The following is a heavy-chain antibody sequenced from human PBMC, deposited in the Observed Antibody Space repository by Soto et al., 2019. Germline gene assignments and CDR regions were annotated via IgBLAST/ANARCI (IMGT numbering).Heavy chain of an antibody. CDR1: GFTFSSYA. CDR2: ISGSGGST. CDR3: AKGAAGITMVRGVIIGDAFDI. J-gene: IGHJ3*02. Sequence: LSLTCAASGFTFSSYAMSWVRQAPGKGLEWVSAISGSGGSTYYADSVKGRFTISRDNSKNTLYLQMNSLRAEDTAVYYCAKGAAGITMVRGVIIGDAFDIWGQGTMVTVSS. V-gene: IGHV3-23*01. D-gene: IGHD3-10*01.